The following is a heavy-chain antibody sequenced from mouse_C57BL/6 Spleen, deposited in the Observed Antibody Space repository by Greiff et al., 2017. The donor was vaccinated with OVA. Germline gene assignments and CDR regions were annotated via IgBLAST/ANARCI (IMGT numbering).Heavy chain of an antibody. V-gene: IGHV1-50*01. Sequence: QSCKASGYTFTSYWMQWVKQRPGQGLEWIGEIDPSDSYTNYNQKFKGKATLTVDTSSSTAYMQLSSLTSEDSAVYYCASWGLLRPYWGQGTLVTVSA. CDR2: IDPSDSYT. J-gene: IGHJ3*01. CDR3: ASWGLLRPY. D-gene: IGHD2-3*01. CDR1: GYTFTSYW.